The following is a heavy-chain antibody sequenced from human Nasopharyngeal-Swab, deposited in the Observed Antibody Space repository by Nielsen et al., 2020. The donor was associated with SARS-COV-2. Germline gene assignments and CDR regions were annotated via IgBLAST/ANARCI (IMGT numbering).Heavy chain of an antibody. CDR2: IYYSGST. V-gene: IGHV4-39*01. Sequence: SETRSLTCTVSGGSISSSSYYWGWIRQPPGKGLEWIGSIYYSGSTYYNPSLKSRVTISVDTSKNQFSLKLSSVTAADTAVYYCVVVLARIFDYWGQGTLVTVSS. CDR3: VVVLARIFDY. D-gene: IGHD2-21*01. J-gene: IGHJ4*02. CDR1: GGSISSSSYY.